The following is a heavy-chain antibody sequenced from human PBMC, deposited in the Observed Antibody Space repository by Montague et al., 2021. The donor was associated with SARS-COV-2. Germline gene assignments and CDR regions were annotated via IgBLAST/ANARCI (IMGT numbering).Heavy chain of an antibody. CDR1: GGSISNYY. J-gene: IGHJ6*02. D-gene: IGHD6-19*01. Sequence: ETLSLTCTVSGGSISNYYWTWIRQPAGKGLEWIGRLYTSGSTTYNPSLKGRVTMSVDTSKNQFSLNVTSVTAADTAIYYCARESGYSSGWRYYYVMDVWGQGTTVTVS. V-gene: IGHV4-4*07. CDR2: LYTSGST. CDR3: ARESGYSSGWRYYYVMDV.